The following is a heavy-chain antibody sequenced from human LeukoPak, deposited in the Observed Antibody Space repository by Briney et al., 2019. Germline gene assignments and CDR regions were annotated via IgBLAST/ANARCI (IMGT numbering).Heavy chain of an antibody. J-gene: IGHJ4*02. CDR2: INAGNGNT. V-gene: IGHV1-3*01. CDR1: GYTFTSYA. Sequence: ASVKVSCKASGYTFTSYAMHWVRQAPGQRLEWMGWINAGNGNTKYSQKFQGRVTITRNTSISTAYMELSSLRSEDTAVYYCARGYRIAAAGIRYYFDYWGQGTLVTVSS. CDR3: ARGYRIAAAGIRYYFDY. D-gene: IGHD6-13*01.